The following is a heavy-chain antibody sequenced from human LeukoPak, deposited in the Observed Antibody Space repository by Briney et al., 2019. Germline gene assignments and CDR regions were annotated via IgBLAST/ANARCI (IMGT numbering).Heavy chain of an antibody. V-gene: IGHV4-59*08. J-gene: IGHJ4*02. CDR2: VHYTGST. D-gene: IGHD3-9*01. Sequence: PSETLSLTCIVSGDSITPWYWSWVRQPPGQGLEWIGHVHYTGSTTYNLSLKGRVTISVDTSKNQFSLRMRSVTAADTAMYYCVRQTWLLDYWGQGILVTVSS. CDR3: VRQTWLLDY. CDR1: GDSITPWY.